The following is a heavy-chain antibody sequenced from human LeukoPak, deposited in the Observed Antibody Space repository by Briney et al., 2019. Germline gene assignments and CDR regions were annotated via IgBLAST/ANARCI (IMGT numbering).Heavy chain of an antibody. D-gene: IGHD4-17*01. V-gene: IGHV3-7*01. Sequence: GSLRLSCAASGFTFRNYWMSWVRQAPGKGLEWVANIKQDGSEKYYVDSVKGRFTISRDNAKNSLYLQMNSLRAEDTAVYYCAREYDYGAGGNWFDPWGQGTLVTVSS. CDR2: IKQDGSEK. CDR1: GFTFRNYW. CDR3: AREYDYGAGGNWFDP. J-gene: IGHJ5*02.